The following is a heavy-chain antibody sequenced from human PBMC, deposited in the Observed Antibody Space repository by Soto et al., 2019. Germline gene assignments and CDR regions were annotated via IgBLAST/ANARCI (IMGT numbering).Heavy chain of an antibody. CDR1: GFTFSSYG. D-gene: IGHD3-22*01. J-gene: IGHJ3*02. Sequence: GGSLRLSCAASGFTFSSYGMHWVRQAPGKGLEWVAVISYDGSNKYYADSVKGRFTISRDNSKNTLYLQMNSLRAEDTAVYYCARDSRWYYDSSGYYYARGGDAFDIWGQGTMVTVSS. CDR3: ARDSRWYYDSSGYYYARGGDAFDI. V-gene: IGHV3-30*03. CDR2: ISYDGSNK.